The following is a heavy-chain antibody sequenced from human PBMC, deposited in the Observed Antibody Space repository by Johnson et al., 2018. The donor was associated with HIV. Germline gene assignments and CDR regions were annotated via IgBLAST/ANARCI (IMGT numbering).Heavy chain of an antibody. D-gene: IGHD4/OR15-4a*01. J-gene: IGHJ3*02. CDR2: IYSGGST. V-gene: IGHV3-66*01. CDR3: SSGAALPASFDI. CDR1: GFTFDDYA. Sequence: VQLVESGGGLVQPGRSLRLSCAASGFTFDDYAMHWVRQAPGKGLERVSVIYSGGSTYYADSVKGRFTISRDNSKNTLYLQMKSLRAEDTAVYYFSSGAALPASFDIWGQGTTVMVSS.